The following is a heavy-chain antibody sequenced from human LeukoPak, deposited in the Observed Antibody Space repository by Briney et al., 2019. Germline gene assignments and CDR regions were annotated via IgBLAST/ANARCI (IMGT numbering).Heavy chain of an antibody. Sequence: PGGSLRLSCAASGFAFSNYAMSWVRQAPGKGLEWVSGMSSRGTYYADSVKGRFTISRDNSKNTLYLQMNSLRAEDTAVYYCARADYYDSSGYQDAFDIWGQGTMVTVSS. CDR2: MSSRGT. D-gene: IGHD3-22*01. CDR3: ARADYYDSSGYQDAFDI. V-gene: IGHV3-23*01. CDR1: GFAFSNYA. J-gene: IGHJ3*02.